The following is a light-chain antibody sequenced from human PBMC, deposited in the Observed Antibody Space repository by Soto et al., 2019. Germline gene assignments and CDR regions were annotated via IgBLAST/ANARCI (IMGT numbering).Light chain of an antibody. J-gene: IGKJ3*01. CDR2: DAS. CDR1: ESISNW. CDR3: QQYNSYSFT. Sequence: DIQMTQSPSTLSASVGDRVTITCRASESISNWLAWYQQKPGKAPKVLIYDASSLESGVPSRLSGRGSGTEFTLTISSLQPDEFATYCCQQYNSYSFTFGPGTKVDIK. V-gene: IGKV1-5*01.